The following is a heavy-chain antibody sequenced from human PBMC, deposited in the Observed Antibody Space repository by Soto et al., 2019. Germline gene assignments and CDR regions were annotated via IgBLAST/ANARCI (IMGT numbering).Heavy chain of an antibody. Sequence: GGSLRLSCAASGFTFSSYSMNWVRQAPGKGLEWVSSISSSSSYIYYADSVKGRFTISRDNAKNSLYLQMNSLRAEDTAVYYCARARSPDSSGYLDAFDIWGQGTMVTVSS. J-gene: IGHJ3*02. CDR1: GFTFSSYS. CDR2: ISSSSSYI. CDR3: ARARSPDSSGYLDAFDI. D-gene: IGHD3-22*01. V-gene: IGHV3-21*01.